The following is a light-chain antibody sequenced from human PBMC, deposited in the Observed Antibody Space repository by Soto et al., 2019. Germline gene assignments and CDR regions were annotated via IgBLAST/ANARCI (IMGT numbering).Light chain of an antibody. Sequence: SYELTQPPSVSVAPGKTATITCGGSNLGGKGVQWYQPTPGQAPVLVIYSDTDRPSGIPGRFSGSNSGTTATLTINSVEAGDEADYYCQVWDSSGDHSVVFGGGTKLTVL. J-gene: IGLJ2*01. CDR2: SDT. CDR3: QVWDSSGDHSVV. CDR1: NLGGKG. V-gene: IGLV3-21*04.